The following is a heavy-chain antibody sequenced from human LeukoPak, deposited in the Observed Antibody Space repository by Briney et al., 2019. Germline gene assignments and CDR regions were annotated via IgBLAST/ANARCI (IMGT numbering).Heavy chain of an antibody. J-gene: IGHJ4*02. CDR2: ISSSGSII. CDR3: ARALGYCSGGSCYGY. D-gene: IGHD2-15*01. Sequence: AGGSLRLSCAASGFTFSSYEMNWVRQAPGKGLEWVSYISSSGSIIYYADSVKGRFTISRDNAKNSLYLQMNSLRAGDTAVYDCARALGYCSGGSCYGYWGQVTLVTVSS. CDR1: GFTFSSYE. V-gene: IGHV3-48*03.